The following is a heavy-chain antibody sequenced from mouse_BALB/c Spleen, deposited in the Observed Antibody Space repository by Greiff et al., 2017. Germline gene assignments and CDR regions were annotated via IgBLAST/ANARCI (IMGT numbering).Heavy chain of an antibody. CDR2: IRNKANGYTT. V-gene: IGHV7-3*02. CDR1: GFTFTDYY. J-gene: IGHJ2*01. Sequence: DVKLVESGGGLVQPGGSLRLSCATSGFTFTDYYMSWVRQPPGKALEWLGFIRNKANGYTTEYSASVKGRFTISRDNSQSILYLQMNTLRAEDSATYYCARELGGYFDYWGQGTTLTVSS. CDR3: ARELGGYFDY. D-gene: IGHD4-1*01.